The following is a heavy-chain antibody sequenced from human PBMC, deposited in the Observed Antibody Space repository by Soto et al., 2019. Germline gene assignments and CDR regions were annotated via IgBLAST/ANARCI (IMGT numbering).Heavy chain of an antibody. CDR1: GGSISSNL. Sequence: QVQLRESGPGLVKPSGTLSLTCVVSGGSISSNLWSWVRQPSGKGLEWIGEIYHSGSTNYNPSLKSRVTISIDKSKTQFSLKLNSVTAADTAVYYCARVGYDILTGYSDYWGQGTLVTVSS. D-gene: IGHD3-9*01. J-gene: IGHJ4*02. CDR3: ARVGYDILTGYSDY. CDR2: IYHSGST. V-gene: IGHV4-4*02.